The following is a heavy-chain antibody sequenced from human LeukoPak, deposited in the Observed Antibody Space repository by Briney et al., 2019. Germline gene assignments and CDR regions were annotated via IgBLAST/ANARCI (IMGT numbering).Heavy chain of an antibody. D-gene: IGHD3-10*01. Sequence: GGSLRLSCAGSGFTFSNAWMSWVRQAPGKGLEWVGRIKSKTDDGAIDYAAPVKGRFDISREDSKNTLYLQMNSLKTEDTAVYYCTTELLWFGELFWGQGTLVTVSS. CDR3: TTELLWFGELF. J-gene: IGHJ4*02. V-gene: IGHV3-15*01. CDR1: GFTFSNAW. CDR2: IKSKTDDGAI.